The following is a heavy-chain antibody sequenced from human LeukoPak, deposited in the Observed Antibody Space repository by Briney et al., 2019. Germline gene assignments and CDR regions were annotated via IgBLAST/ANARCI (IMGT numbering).Heavy chain of an antibody. CDR3: ARDRYDFWSGTDLDDAFDI. V-gene: IGHV4-39*07. CDR2: IYYSGST. D-gene: IGHD3-3*01. CDR1: GGSISSSSYY. Sequence: PSEALSLTCTVSGGSISSSSYYWGWIRQPPGKGLEWIGSIYYSGSTYYNPSLKSRVTISVDTSKNQFSLKLSSVTAADTAVYYCARDRYDFWSGTDLDDAFDIWGQGTMVTVSS. J-gene: IGHJ3*02.